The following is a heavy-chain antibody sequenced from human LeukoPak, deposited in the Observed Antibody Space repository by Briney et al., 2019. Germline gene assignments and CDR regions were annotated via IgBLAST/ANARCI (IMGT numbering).Heavy chain of an antibody. CDR3: ARTGVGATRGWYYFDY. CDR1: GGSISSSSYY. V-gene: IGHV4-39*01. J-gene: IGHJ4*02. CDR2: IYYSGST. D-gene: IGHD1-26*01. Sequence: PSETLSLTSTVSGGSISSSSYYWGWIRQPPGKGLEWIGSIYYSGSTYYNPSLKSRVTISVDTSKNQFSLKLSSVTAADTAVYYCARTGVGATRGWYYFDYWGQGTLVTVSS.